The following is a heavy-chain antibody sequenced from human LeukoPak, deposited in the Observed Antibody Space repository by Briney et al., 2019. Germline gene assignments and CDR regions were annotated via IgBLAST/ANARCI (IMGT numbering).Heavy chain of an antibody. CDR3: ARNHFGELNRANWFDP. V-gene: IGHV5-51*01. J-gene: IGHJ5*02. Sequence: GESLKISCKGSGYSFTSYWIGWVRQMPGKGLEWMGIIYPGDSDTRYSPSFQGQVTISADKSISTAYLQWSSLKASDTAMYYCARNHFGELNRANWFDPWGQGTLVTVSS. CDR1: GYSFTSYW. CDR2: IYPGDSDT. D-gene: IGHD3-10*01.